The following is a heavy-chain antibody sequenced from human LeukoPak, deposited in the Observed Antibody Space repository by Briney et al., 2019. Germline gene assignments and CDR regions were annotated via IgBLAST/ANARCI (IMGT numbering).Heavy chain of an antibody. CDR2: IRSSGSTI. V-gene: IGHV3-48*03. J-gene: IGHJ4*02. CDR1: GFTFSSYE. D-gene: IGHD7-27*01. Sequence: GGSLRLSCAASGFTFSSYEMNWVRQAPGKGLEWVSYIRSSGSTIYYVDSVKGRFTISSDNAKNSLYLQMNSLRAEDTAVYYCARDGDLAPDVPFDYWGQGTLVTVSS. CDR3: ARDGDLAPDVPFDY.